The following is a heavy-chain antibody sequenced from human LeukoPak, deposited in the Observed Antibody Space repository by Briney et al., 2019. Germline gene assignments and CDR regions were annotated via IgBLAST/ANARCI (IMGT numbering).Heavy chain of an antibody. CDR3: AKHYCNTSSGARAGVIDV. D-gene: IGHD2/OR15-2a*01. CDR2: IYYSDSI. J-gene: IGHJ4*02. V-gene: IGHV4-39*01. Sequence: PSETLSLTCTVSGGSISSSSYYWAWLRPPPGKGLEWFATIYYSDSIYYNPSLKSRVTISVDTSNNKFSLRPSSVTTPDTAAYYCAKHYCNTSSGARAGVIDVWGQGTLVTVSS. CDR1: GGSISSSSYY.